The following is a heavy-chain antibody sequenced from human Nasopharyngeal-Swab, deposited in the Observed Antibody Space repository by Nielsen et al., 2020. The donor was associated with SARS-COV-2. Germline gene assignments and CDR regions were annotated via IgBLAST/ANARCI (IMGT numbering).Heavy chain of an antibody. V-gene: IGHV4-59*01. CDR1: GGSISRYY. CDR3: ARDPGIVGATHVFDY. CDR2: VYSSGST. D-gene: IGHD1-26*01. Sequence: SETLSLTCIVSGGSISRYYWSWIRQPPGKGLEWIGYVYSSGSTNYNPSLKSRVTISVDTSKNQFSLKLSSVTAADTAVYYCARDPGIVGATHVFDYWGQGTLVTVSS. J-gene: IGHJ4*02.